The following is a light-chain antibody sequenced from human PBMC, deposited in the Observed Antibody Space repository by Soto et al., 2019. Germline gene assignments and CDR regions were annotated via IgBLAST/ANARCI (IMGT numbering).Light chain of an antibody. Sequence: QSALTQPASVSGSPGQSITISCTGSSSDVGAYNYVSWYQQHPGKAPRFMIYEVTNRPSGVSNRFSGSKSGNTASLTISGLRAEDEADYYCSSYTSGSTLVVFCGGTKLTVL. J-gene: IGLJ3*02. CDR2: EVT. V-gene: IGLV2-14*01. CDR3: SSYTSGSTLVV. CDR1: SSDVGAYNY.